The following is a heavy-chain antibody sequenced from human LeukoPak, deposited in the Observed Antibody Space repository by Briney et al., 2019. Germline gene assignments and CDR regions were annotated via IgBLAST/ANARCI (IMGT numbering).Heavy chain of an antibody. CDR3: ARDQHRGAFDI. J-gene: IGHJ3*02. CDR2: ISYDGSNK. D-gene: IGHD2-21*01. Sequence: GGSLRLSCAASGFTFSSYAMHWVRQAPGKGLEWVAVISYDGSNKYYADSVKGRFTISRDNSKNTLYLQMNSLRAEDTAVYYCARDQHRGAFDIWGQGTMVTVSS. V-gene: IGHV3-30-3*01. CDR1: GFTFSSYA.